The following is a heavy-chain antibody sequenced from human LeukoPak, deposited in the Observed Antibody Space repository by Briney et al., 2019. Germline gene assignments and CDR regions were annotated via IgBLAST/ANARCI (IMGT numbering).Heavy chain of an antibody. CDR2: IYTSGST. J-gene: IGHJ4*02. D-gene: IGHD6-19*01. V-gene: IGHV4-4*07. Sequence: PSETLSLTCTVSGGSISSYYWSWIRQPAGKGLEWIGRIYTSGSTNYNPSLKSRVTISVDTSKNQFSLKLSSVTAADTAVYYCARRKPGGGCSSGWWPYFDYWGQGTLVTVSS. CDR3: ARRKPGGGCSSGWWPYFDY. CDR1: GGSISSYY.